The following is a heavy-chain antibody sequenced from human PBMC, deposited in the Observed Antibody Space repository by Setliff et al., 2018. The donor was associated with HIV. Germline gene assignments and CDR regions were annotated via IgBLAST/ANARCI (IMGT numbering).Heavy chain of an antibody. J-gene: IGHJ3*02. V-gene: IGHV4-59*08. CDR3: ARHSPNVGVRGDAFDI. CDR1: GGSISSHY. CDR2: IHYSGAT. Sequence: SETLSLTCTVSGGSISSHYWIWIRQPPGKGLEWIGYIHYSGATNYNPSLKSRVTISLDTSRPQFSLRLSSVTAADTAVYYCARHSPNVGVRGDAFDIWGQGTMVTVSS. D-gene: IGHD2-8*01.